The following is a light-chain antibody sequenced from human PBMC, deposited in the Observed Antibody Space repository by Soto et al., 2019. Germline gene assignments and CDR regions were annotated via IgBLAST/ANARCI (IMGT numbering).Light chain of an antibody. V-gene: IGLV2-14*01. CDR2: DVS. CDR1: SNDVGGDNY. J-gene: IGLJ2*01. Sequence: QSALTQPASVSGSPGQSITISCTGTSNDVGGDNYVSWYQQHPGKVPKLMIYDVSYRPSGVSNRFSGSKSGNTASLTISGLQAEDEADYYCSSYTRSSTLVVFGGGTQLTVL. CDR3: SSYTRSSTLVV.